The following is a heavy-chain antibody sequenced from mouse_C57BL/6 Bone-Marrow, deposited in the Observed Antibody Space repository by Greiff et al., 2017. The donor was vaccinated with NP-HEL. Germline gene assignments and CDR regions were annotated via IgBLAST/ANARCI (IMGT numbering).Heavy chain of an antibody. D-gene: IGHD1-1*01. CDR1: GISITTGNYR. J-gene: IGHJ1*03. CDR2: LYYSGTI. V-gene: IGHV3-5*01. Sequence: VQLQQSGPGLVKPSQTVFLTCTVTGISITTGNYRWSWIRQFPGNKLEWIGYLYYSGTITYNPSLTSRTTITRDTPKNQFFLEMNSLTAEDTATYYCARDVHYYGSDWYFDVWGTGTTVTVSS. CDR3: ARDVHYYGSDWYFDV.